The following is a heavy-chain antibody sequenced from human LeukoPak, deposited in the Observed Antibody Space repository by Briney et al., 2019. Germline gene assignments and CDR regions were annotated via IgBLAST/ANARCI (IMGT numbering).Heavy chain of an antibody. V-gene: IGHV4-39*01. CDR2: IYYSGNT. D-gene: IGHD3/OR15-3a*01. CDR1: GVSISSSNSY. J-gene: IGHJ4*02. Sequence: SETLSLTCTVSGVSISSSNSYWGWIRQPPGKGLEWIESIYYSGNTYYNASLKSQVSISIDTSKNQFSLKLTSVTVADTAVYYCARQTGSGLFILPGGQGTLVTVSS. CDR3: ARQTGSGLFILP.